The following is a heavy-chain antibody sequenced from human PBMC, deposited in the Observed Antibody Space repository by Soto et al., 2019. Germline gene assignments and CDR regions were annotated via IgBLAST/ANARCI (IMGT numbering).Heavy chain of an antibody. Sequence: QVQVMQSGAEVKKPGDSVKVSCKTSGYTFSDYGINWVRQAPGQGLEWMGWISGYSGNANLAQKFQGRGTMTTDKSTRTAYRELRRLRSDDAAVYYCAKRTSGTTWGESDYWCQGTLVTDSS. D-gene: IGHD4-17*01. CDR2: ISGYSGNA. CDR3: AKRTSGTTWGESDY. J-gene: IGHJ4*02. V-gene: IGHV1-18*04. CDR1: GYTFSDYG.